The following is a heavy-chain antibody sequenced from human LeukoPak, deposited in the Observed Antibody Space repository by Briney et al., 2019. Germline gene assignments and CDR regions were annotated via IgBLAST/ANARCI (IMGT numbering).Heavy chain of an antibody. CDR2: IYTSGST. D-gene: IGHD3-10*01. V-gene: IGHV4-61*02. J-gene: IGHJ5*02. Sequence: SETLSLTCTVSGGSISSGSYYWSWIRQPAGKGLEWIGRIYTSGSTNYNPSLKSRVTISVDTSKNQFSLKLTSVTAADTAVYYCARASMVRGVNPWGQGTLVAVSS. CDR3: ARASMVRGVNP. CDR1: GGSISSGSYY.